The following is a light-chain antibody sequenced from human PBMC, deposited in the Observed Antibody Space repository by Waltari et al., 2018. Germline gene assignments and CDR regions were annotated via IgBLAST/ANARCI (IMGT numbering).Light chain of an antibody. V-gene: IGKV3-20*01. Sequence: EIVLTQSPGTLPLSPGARATLSCRASQSVGRALAWDQDKHGQAPRLLIYEASSRATGIPDRFSDSGSGTDFSLTSSRVEPEDFAVYYCQMYVRLPVTFGQGTKGEVK. J-gene: IGKJ1*01. CDR2: EAS. CDR3: QMYVRLPVT. CDR1: QSVGRA.